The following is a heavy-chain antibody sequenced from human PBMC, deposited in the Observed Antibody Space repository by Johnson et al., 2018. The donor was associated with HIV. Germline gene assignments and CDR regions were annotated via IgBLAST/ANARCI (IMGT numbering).Heavy chain of an antibody. CDR1: GFSFGDYA. D-gene: IGHD2-21*02. J-gene: IGHJ3*02. CDR3: TRERFMRLLPLDAFDI. Sequence: VQLVESGGGLVQPGRSLRLSCTTSGFSFGDYAMSWFRQAPGKGLEWVGFIRSKAYGETTEYAASVKGRFTISRDDSKSIAYLQMNCLKTEDTAEYYCTRERFMRLLPLDAFDIGGQGTMVTVSS. V-gene: IGHV3-49*03. CDR2: IRSKAYGETT.